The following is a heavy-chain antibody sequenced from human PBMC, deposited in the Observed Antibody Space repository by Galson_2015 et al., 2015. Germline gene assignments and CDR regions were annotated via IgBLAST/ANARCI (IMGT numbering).Heavy chain of an antibody. V-gene: IGHV3-74*01. CDR2: INSDGSST. J-gene: IGHJ4*02. CDR1: GFTFSTYW. Sequence: RISCAASGFTFSTYWMHWVRQAPGTGLVWVSRINSDGSSTNYADSVKGRFTISRDNAKSMLYLQMNSLRAEDTAVYYCARDQRELYYVGSGSDSGQGTLVTVSS. D-gene: IGHD3-10*01. CDR3: ARDQRELYYVGSGSD.